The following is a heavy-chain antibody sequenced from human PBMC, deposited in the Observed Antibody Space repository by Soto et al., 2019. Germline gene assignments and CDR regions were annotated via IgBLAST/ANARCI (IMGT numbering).Heavy chain of an antibody. CDR1: GYTFTSYD. J-gene: IGHJ6*02. D-gene: IGHD2-15*01. CDR2: MNPNSGNT. CDR3: LLGYCSGGSCRTYYYYGMDV. Sequence: QVQLVQSGAEVKKPGASVKFSCKASGYTFTSYDINWVRQATGQGLEWMGWMNPNSGNTGYAQKFQGRVTMTRNTSISTAYMELSSLRSEDTAVYYCLLGYCSGGSCRTYYYYGMDVWGQGTTVTVSS. V-gene: IGHV1-8*01.